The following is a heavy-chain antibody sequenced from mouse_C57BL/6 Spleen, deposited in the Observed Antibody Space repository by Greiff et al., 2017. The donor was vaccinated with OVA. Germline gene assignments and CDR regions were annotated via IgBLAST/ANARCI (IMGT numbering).Heavy chain of an antibody. J-gene: IGHJ3*01. CDR3: TTFYYGNQRFAY. D-gene: IGHD2-1*01. V-gene: IGHV14-4*01. Sequence: EVQLQQSGAELVRPGASVKLSCTASGFNIKDDYMHWVKQRPEQGLEWIGWIDPENGDTEYASKFQGKATITADTSSNTAYLQLSSLTSEDTAVYYCTTFYYGNQRFAYWGQGTLVTVSA. CDR2: IDPENGDT. CDR1: GFNIKDDY.